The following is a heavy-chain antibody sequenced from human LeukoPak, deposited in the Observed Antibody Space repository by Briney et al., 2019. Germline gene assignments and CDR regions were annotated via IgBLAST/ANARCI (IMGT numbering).Heavy chain of an antibody. V-gene: IGHV3-23*01. D-gene: IGHD2-2*01. CDR2: ISGSGGST. Sequence: GGSLRLSCASSGFTFISYAMSWVRQAPGKRLAWVSAISGSGGSTYYADSVKGRFTISRDNSKNTLYLQMNSLRAEDTAVYYCAKDGRTAFDPWGQGTLVTVSS. CDR1: GFTFISYA. CDR3: AKDGRTAFDP. J-gene: IGHJ5*02.